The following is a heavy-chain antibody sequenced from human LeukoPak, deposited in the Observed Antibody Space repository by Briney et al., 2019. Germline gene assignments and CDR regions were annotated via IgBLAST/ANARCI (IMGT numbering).Heavy chain of an antibody. CDR1: GGSISSSSYY. CDR3: ARQRRDTMKRDDAFDI. CDR2: IYYSGST. J-gene: IGHJ3*02. Sequence: SETLSLTCTVSGGSISSSSYYWGWIRQPPGKGLEWIGSIYYSGSTYYNPSLKSRVTISVDTSKNQFSLKLSSVTAADTAVYYCARQRRDTMKRDDAFDIWGQGTMVTVSS. V-gene: IGHV4-39*01. D-gene: IGHD3-22*01.